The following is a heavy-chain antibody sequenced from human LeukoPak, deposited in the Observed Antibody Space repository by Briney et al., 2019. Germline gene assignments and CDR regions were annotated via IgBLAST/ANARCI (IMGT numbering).Heavy chain of an antibody. CDR2: IRRSNTTI. CDR3: ARAKRNGFDI. V-gene: IGHV3-48*01. CDR1: GFTFSNYS. Sequence: SGGSLRLSCEASGFTFSNYSMNLVRQAPGKGLEWVSYIRRSNTTIYYADAVKGRFTSSRDNAKNSLYQEMNSLRAEDTAVYYCARAKRNGFDIWGQGTMVTVSS. J-gene: IGHJ3*02.